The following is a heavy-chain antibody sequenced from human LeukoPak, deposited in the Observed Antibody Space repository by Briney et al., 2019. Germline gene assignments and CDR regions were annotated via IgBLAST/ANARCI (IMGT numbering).Heavy chain of an antibody. CDR1: GFTFSRYG. V-gene: IGHV3-33*01. CDR3: ARETSYYFDY. J-gene: IGHJ4*02. Sequence: GGSLRLSCAASGFTFSRYGMHWVRQAPGKGLEWVAVIWYDGSDEYYADSVKGRFTISRDNSKNTLYLQMNSLRAEDTAVYYCARETSYYFDYWGQGTLVTVSS. CDR2: IWYDGSDE.